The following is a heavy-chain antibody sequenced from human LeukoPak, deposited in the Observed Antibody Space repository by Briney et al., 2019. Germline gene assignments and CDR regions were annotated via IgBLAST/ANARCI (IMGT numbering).Heavy chain of an antibody. CDR1: GFTFSSYA. CDR2: ISGSGGST. Sequence: ETGGSLRLSCAASGFTFSSYAMSWVHQAPGKGLEWVSAISGSGGSTYYADSVKGRFTISRDNSKNTLYLQMNSLRAEDTAVYYCAKVGEAAIHLDYWGQGTLVTVSS. CDR3: AKVGEAAIHLDY. D-gene: IGHD2-2*01. J-gene: IGHJ4*02. V-gene: IGHV3-23*01.